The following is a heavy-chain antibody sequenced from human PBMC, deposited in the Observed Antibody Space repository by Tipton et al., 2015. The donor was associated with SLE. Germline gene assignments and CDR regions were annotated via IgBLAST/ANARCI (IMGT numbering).Heavy chain of an antibody. Sequence: LRLSCAVYGGSFSGYYWSWIRQPPGKGLEWIGEINHSGSTNYNSSLKSRVTISVDTSKNQFSLKLSSVTAADTAVYYCGGRITMIAPFDYWGQGTLVTVSS. CDR1: GGSFSGYY. CDR3: GGRITMIAPFDY. J-gene: IGHJ4*02. V-gene: IGHV4-34*01. D-gene: IGHD3-22*01. CDR2: INHSGST.